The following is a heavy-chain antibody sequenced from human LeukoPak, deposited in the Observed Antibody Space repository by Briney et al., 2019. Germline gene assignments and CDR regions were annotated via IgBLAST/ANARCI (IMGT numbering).Heavy chain of an antibody. D-gene: IGHD2-8*02. CDR1: GFAFSTFA. V-gene: IGHV3-23*01. CDR3: ATYRQVLLPFES. CDR2: IFPSGGEI. J-gene: IGHJ4*02. Sequence: GGSLRLSCAASGFAFSTFAMIWVRQPPGKGLEWVSSIFPSGGEIHYADSVRGRFTISRDNSKSTLSLQMNSLRAEDTAIYYCATYRQVLLPFESWGQGTLVTVSS.